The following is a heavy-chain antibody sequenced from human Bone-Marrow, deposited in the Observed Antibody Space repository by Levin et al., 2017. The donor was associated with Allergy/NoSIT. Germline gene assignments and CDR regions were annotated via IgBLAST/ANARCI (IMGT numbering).Heavy chain of an antibody. D-gene: IGHD3-9*01. Sequence: GESLKISCAASGFTFSTFWMHWVRQVPGKGLVWVSSIDDGGTNTKYADSVKGRFTILRDNAKNTVYLEMNSLRVGDTAVYYCASTLYDILSGLYGLDVWGQGTTVIVSS. J-gene: IGHJ6*02. CDR2: IDDGGTNT. CDR1: GFTFSTFW. V-gene: IGHV3-74*01. CDR3: ASTLYDILSGLYGLDV.